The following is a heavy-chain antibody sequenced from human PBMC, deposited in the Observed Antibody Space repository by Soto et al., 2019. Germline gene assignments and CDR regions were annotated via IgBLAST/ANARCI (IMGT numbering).Heavy chain of an antibody. D-gene: IGHD3-9*01. CDR3: ARDLGVTILDYYGMDV. CDR2: IYTSGST. CDR1: GGSISSYY. J-gene: IGHJ6*02. Sequence: PSETLSLTCTVSGGSISSYYWSWIRQPAGKGLEWIGRIYTSGSTNYNPSLKSRVTMSVDTSKNQFSLKLSSVTAADTAVYYCARDLGVTILDYYGMDVWGQGTTVTVSS. V-gene: IGHV4-4*07.